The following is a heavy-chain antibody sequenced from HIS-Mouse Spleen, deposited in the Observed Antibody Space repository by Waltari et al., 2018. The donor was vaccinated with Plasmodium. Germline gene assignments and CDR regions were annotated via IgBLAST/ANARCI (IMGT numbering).Heavy chain of an antibody. Sequence: QVQLQESGPGLVKPSETLSLTCTVSGGSISNYYWSWIRQPPGKGLEWSGYIYYSGGTNYNPSLKRPVTKSVDTAKNQFSLKLSSVTAAYTAVYYCARLRYSYGYFDYWGQGTLVTVSS. CDR2: IYYSGGT. V-gene: IGHV4-59*08. J-gene: IGHJ4*02. CDR3: ARLRYSYGYFDY. CDR1: GGSISNYY. D-gene: IGHD5-18*01.